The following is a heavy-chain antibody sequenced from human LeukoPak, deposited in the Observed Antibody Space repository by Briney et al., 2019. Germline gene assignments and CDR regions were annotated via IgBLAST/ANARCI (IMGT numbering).Heavy chain of an antibody. CDR3: AKAETTVTTGIDY. D-gene: IGHD4-17*01. V-gene: IGHV3-23*01. CDR1: GFTFSSYA. J-gene: IGHJ4*02. Sequence: GGSLRLSCAASGFTFSSYAMSWVRQAPGKGLEWVSAISTSGGSTFYADSVKGRFTISRDNSKNTLYLQMNSLRAEDTAVYYCAKAETTVTTGIDYWGQGTLVTVSS. CDR2: ISTSGGST.